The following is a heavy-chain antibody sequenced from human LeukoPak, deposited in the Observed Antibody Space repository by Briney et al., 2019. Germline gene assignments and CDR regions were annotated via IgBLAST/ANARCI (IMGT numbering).Heavy chain of an antibody. V-gene: IGHV3-23*01. Sequence: GGSLRLSCEASGLSFTNYAMMWVRQAPGKGLQWISTLTGYGGAYYADSGEGRFIISRDISKNTMFLQMYSLRAEDTAVYYCAKGAAAGKVDWFDPRGQGTLVTVSS. J-gene: IGHJ5*02. CDR2: LTGYGGA. CDR1: GLSFTNYA. D-gene: IGHD6-13*01. CDR3: AKGAAAGKVDWFDP.